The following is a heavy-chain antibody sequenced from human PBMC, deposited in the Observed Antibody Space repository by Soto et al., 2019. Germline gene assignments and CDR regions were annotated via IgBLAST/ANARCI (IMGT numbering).Heavy chain of an antibody. CDR3: ARDPRYCSGGSCYGDGY. J-gene: IGHJ4*02. Sequence: QVQLVQSGAEVKKPGSSVKVSCKASGGTFSSYAISWVRQAPGQGLEWMGGINPIFGTANYAQKFQGRVTITADESTSTAYMELSSLRSEDTAVYYCARDPRYCSGGSCYGDGYWGQGTLVTVSS. D-gene: IGHD2-15*01. V-gene: IGHV1-69*12. CDR2: INPIFGTA. CDR1: GGTFSSYA.